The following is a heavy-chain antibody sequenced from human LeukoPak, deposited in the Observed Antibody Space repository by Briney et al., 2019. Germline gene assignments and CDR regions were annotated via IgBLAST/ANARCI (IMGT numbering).Heavy chain of an antibody. CDR1: GFTFSSYS. CDR3: ASRIQLWLDAFDI. V-gene: IGHV3-21*01. Sequence: PGGSLRLSCAASGFTFSSYSMNWVRQAPGKGLEWVSSISSSSSSYIYYADSVRGRFTISRDNAKNSLYLQMNSLRAEDTAVYYCASRIQLWLDAFDIWGQGTMVTVSS. CDR2: ISSSSSSYI. D-gene: IGHD5-18*01. J-gene: IGHJ3*02.